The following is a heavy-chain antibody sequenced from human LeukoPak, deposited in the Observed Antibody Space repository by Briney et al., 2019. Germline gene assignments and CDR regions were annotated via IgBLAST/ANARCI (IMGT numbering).Heavy chain of an antibody. Sequence: SETLSLTCTVSGGPISSSSYYWGWIRQPPGTGLEWIGSIYYSGSTYYNPSLKSRVTISVDTSKNQFSLKLSSVTAADTAVYYCARLRDDYVWGSYRYTGGDVWGQGTTVTVSS. CDR2: IYYSGST. CDR1: GGPISSSSYY. V-gene: IGHV4-39*01. J-gene: IGHJ6*02. D-gene: IGHD3-16*02. CDR3: ARLRDDYVWGSYRYTGGDV.